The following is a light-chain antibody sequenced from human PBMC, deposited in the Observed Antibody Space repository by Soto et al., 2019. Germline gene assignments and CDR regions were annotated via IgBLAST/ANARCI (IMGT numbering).Light chain of an antibody. CDR2: EVS. J-gene: IGLJ3*02. Sequence: QSALTQPASVSGSPGQSITISCTGTSVDVGSYNYVSWYQQHPGKAPILVIYEVSNRPSGVSDRFSGSKSGNTASLTISGLQAEDEADYYCSSYTRSSTLWVFGGGTKLTVL. CDR1: SVDVGSYNY. V-gene: IGLV2-14*01. CDR3: SSYTRSSTLWV.